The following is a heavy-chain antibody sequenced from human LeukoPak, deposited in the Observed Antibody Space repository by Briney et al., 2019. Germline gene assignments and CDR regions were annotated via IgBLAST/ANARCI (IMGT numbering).Heavy chain of an antibody. V-gene: IGHV3-21*01. CDR3: ARDTVGGNSHWELDY. J-gene: IGHJ4*02. CDR1: GFTFSSYS. D-gene: IGHD4-23*01. CDR2: ISSSTYI. Sequence: GGSLRLSCAASGFTFSSYSMNWVRQAPGKGLEWVSSISSSTYIYYADSVKGRFTISRDNAKNSLYLQMNSLRAEDTAVYYCARDTVGGNSHWELDYWGQGTLVTVSS.